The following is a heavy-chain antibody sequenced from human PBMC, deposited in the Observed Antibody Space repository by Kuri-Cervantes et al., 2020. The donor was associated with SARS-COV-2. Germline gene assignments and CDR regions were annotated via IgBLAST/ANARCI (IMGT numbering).Heavy chain of an antibody. D-gene: IGHD1-26*01. J-gene: IGHJ4*02. CDR2: ISYDGSNK. CDR1: GFTFSSYA. V-gene: IGHV3-30-3*01. Sequence: LSLTCAASGFTFSSYAMHWVRQAPGKGLEWVAVISYDGSNKYYADSVKGRFTISRDNSKNTLYLQMNSLRAEDTAVYYCAREELLHGGDYFDYWGQGTLVTVSS. CDR3: AREELLHGGDYFDY.